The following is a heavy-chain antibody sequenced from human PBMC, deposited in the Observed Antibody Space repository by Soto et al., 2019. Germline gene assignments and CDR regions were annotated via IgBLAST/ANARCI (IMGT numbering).Heavy chain of an antibody. CDR2: INPSGGST. Sequence: ASVKVSCKASGYTFTSYYMHWVRQAPGQGLEWMGIINPSGGSTSYAQKFQGRVTMTRDTSTSTVYMELSSLRSEDTAVYYCARDMHIVVVTAIRSTPMYNWFDPWGQGTLVTVSS. CDR1: GYTFTSYY. V-gene: IGHV1-46*01. D-gene: IGHD2-21*02. CDR3: ARDMHIVVVTAIRSTPMYNWFDP. J-gene: IGHJ5*02.